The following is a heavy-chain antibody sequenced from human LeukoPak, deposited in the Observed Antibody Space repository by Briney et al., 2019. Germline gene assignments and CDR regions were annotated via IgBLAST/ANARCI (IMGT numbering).Heavy chain of an antibody. D-gene: IGHD4-17*01. Sequence: GGFLRLSCAASGFTFSNYWTHWVRQVPGKGLVWVSRIISDGSTTTYADSVKGRFTISRDNAKNTLFLQMNSLRPEDTGVYFCARDVGGDYYLDSWGLGTLVTVSS. CDR2: IISDGSTT. CDR3: ARDVGGDYYLDS. J-gene: IGHJ4*02. V-gene: IGHV3-74*03. CDR1: GFTFSNYW.